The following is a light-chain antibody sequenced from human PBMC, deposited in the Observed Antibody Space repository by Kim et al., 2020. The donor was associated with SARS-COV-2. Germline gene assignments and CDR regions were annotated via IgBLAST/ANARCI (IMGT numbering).Light chain of an antibody. V-gene: IGLV1-47*01. Sequence: GQRLTISCSGSSANIGSNYVYWYQQLPGTAPKLLIYRNNQRPSGVPDRLSGSKSGTSASLAISGLRSEDEADYYCAAWDDSLSGYGFGTGTKGTVL. CDR1: SANIGSNY. J-gene: IGLJ1*01. CDR2: RNN. CDR3: AAWDDSLSGYG.